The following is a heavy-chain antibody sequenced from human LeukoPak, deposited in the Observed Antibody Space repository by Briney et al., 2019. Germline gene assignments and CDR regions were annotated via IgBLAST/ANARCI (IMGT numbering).Heavy chain of an antibody. Sequence: TGGSLRHSCAASGFTFSSYGMRWVRQAPGKGLEWVAVIWYDGSNKYYADSVKGRFTISRDNSKNTLYLQMNSLRAEDTAVYYCARAITMVRGLGWFDPWGQGTLVTVSS. V-gene: IGHV3-33*01. J-gene: IGHJ5*02. CDR3: ARAITMVRGLGWFDP. CDR1: GFTFSSYG. CDR2: IWYDGSNK. D-gene: IGHD3-10*01.